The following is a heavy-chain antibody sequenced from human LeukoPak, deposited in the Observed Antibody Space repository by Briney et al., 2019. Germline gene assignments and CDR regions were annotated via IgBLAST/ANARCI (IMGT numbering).Heavy chain of an antibody. CDR2: IYSGGST. J-gene: IGHJ4*02. V-gene: IGHV3-53*01. CDR3: ASDGFSSSWGLVY. Sequence: GGSLRLSGAASGFTVSSRYMSWVCQAPGKGLEWVSVIYSGGSTYYADSVKGRFTISRDNSKNTLYLQMNSLRVEDTAVYYCASDGFSSSWGLVYWGQGTLVTVSS. D-gene: IGHD6-13*01. CDR1: GFTVSSRY.